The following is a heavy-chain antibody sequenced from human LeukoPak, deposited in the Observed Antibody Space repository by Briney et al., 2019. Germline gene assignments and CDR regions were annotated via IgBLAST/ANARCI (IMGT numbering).Heavy chain of an antibody. D-gene: IGHD3-22*01. J-gene: IGHJ3*02. CDR2: IYASGST. CDR1: GGSVSNYF. V-gene: IGHV4-4*07. CDR3: VRERDSSRVGAFDI. Sequence: SETLSLTCSVSGGSVSNYFWNWIRQPAGKGLEWIGRIYASGSTNYNPSLKSRVAMSVDTSKNRFSLKLSSVTAADTAVYYCVRERDSSRVGAFDIWGQGTMVTVFS.